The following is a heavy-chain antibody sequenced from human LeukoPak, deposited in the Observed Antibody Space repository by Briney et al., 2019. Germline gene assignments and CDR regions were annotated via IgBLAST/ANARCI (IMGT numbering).Heavy chain of an antibody. CDR1: GGSISSYY. CDR3: ARIPRWRAYYYYGMDV. CDR2: IYYSRST. Sequence: SETLSLTCTVSGGSISSYYWSWIRQPPGKGLEWIGYIYYSRSTNYNPSLKSRVTISVDTSKNQFSLKLSSVTAADTAVYYCARIPRWRAYYYYGMDVWGQGTTVTVSS. D-gene: IGHD1-14*01. V-gene: IGHV4-59*01. J-gene: IGHJ6*02.